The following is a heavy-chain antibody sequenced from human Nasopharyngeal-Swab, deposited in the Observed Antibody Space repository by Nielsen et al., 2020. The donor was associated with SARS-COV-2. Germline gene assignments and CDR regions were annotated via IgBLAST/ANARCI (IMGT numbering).Heavy chain of an antibody. V-gene: IGHV3-23*01. CDR1: AFTFSHYA. D-gene: IGHD3-9*01. Sequence: LSFTCAGSAFTFSHYAMSWVRQAPGKGLEWVSAISGSGDNTYYADSVKGRFTISRDNPKNTLYLQMNSLRAEDTAVYYCAKPHLRYYDWLLFDYWGQGTLVTVSS. CDR3: AKPHLRYYDWLLFDY. CDR2: ISGSGDNT. J-gene: IGHJ4*02.